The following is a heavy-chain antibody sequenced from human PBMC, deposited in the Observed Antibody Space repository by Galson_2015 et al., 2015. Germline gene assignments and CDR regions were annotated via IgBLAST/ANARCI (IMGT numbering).Heavy chain of an antibody. J-gene: IGHJ5*02. D-gene: IGHD3-3*01. Sequence: SVKVSCKASGGTFSSYAISWVRQAPGQGLEWMGGIIPIFGTANYAQKFQGRVTITADESTSTAYMELSSLRSEDTAVYYCARDGYYDFWSGLTRNWFDPWGQGTLVTVSS. V-gene: IGHV1-69*13. CDR2: IIPIFGTA. CDR3: ARDGYYDFWSGLTRNWFDP. CDR1: GGTFSSYA.